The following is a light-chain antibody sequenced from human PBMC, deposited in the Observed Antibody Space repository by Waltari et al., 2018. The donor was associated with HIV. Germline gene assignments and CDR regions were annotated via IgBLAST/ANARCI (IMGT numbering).Light chain of an antibody. CDR1: ALANNI. CDR2: KDT. J-gene: IGLJ3*02. CDR3: QSGGSSGSWV. V-gene: IGLV3-25*03. Sequence: SNELTQPPSVSVSPGRRARITSSGDALANNITYWFQQKPGQAPVLVIYKDTERPSGIPERFSGSRSGTTVKLTISGVQAEDEADYYCQSGGSSGSWVFGGGTKLTVL.